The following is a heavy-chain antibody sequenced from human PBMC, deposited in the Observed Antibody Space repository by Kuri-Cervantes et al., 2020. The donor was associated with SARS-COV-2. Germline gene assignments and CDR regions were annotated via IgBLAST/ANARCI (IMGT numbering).Heavy chain of an antibody. CDR2: IYSGGST. Sequence: GESLKISCAASGFTVSSNYMSWVRQAPGKGLEWVSVIYSGGSTYYADSVKGRFTISRDNAKNSLYLQMNSLRAEDTAVYYCARSIIDYWGQGTLVTVSS. CDR3: ARSIIDY. CDR1: GFTVSSNY. V-gene: IGHV3-66*01. J-gene: IGHJ4*02. D-gene: IGHD3-9*01.